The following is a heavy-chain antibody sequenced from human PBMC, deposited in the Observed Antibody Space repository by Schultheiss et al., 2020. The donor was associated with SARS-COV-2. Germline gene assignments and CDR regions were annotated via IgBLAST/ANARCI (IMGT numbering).Heavy chain of an antibody. Sequence: GGSLRLSCVASGFSVSGSYMSWVRQAPGKGLVYVSVIFPTGTTYYADSVKGRFTISRDNTENTLYLQMNSLRADDTAVYYCARDPGAPNGMDVWGQGTTVTVSS. CDR2: IFPTGTT. J-gene: IGHJ6*02. V-gene: IGHV3-66*01. CDR1: GFSVSGSY. CDR3: ARDPGAPNGMDV. D-gene: IGHD3-10*01.